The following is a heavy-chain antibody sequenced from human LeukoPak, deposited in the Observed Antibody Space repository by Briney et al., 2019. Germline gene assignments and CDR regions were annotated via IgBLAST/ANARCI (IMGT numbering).Heavy chain of an antibody. CDR2: ISGSGGST. CDR3: AKDRGGVYYGSGSYYFDY. V-gene: IGHV3-23*01. CDR1: GFTFSSYA. Sequence: GGSLRLFCAASGFTFSSYAMSWVRQAPGKGLEWVSAISGSGGSTYYADSVKGRFTISRDNSKNTLYLQMNSLRAEDTAVYYCAKDRGGVYYGSGSYYFDYWGQGTLVTVSS. J-gene: IGHJ4*02. D-gene: IGHD3-10*01.